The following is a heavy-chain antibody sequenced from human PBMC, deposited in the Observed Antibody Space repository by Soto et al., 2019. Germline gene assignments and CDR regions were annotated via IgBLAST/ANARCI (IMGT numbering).Heavy chain of an antibody. CDR1: RFTFSSYW. D-gene: IGHD1-26*01. CDR2: INSDGSST. CDR3: ARRREAYYYGLDV. V-gene: IGHV3-74*01. Sequence: GGSLRLSCAASRFTFSSYWMYWVRQAPGKGLVWVSRINSDGSSTRYADSVKGRFSISRDNSKSTLYLQMNTLRAEDTAVYYCARRREAYYYGLDVWGQGTTVTVSS. J-gene: IGHJ6*02.